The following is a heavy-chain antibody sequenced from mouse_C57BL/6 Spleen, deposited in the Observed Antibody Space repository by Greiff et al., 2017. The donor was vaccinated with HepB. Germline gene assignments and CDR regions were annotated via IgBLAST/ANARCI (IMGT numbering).Heavy chain of an antibody. J-gene: IGHJ4*01. CDR1: GYTFTSYW. D-gene: IGHD3-2*02. V-gene: IGHV1-15*01. CDR2: IDPGTGGT. CDR3: QTAQAHYYGMDY. Sequence: VQLQQSGAELVRPGASVTLSCKASGYTFTSYWMHWVKQRPGHGLEWIGDIDPGTGGTNYNQKFKGKATLTADKSSSTAYMELRSLTSEDSAVYYCQTAQAHYYGMDYWGQGTPVTVSA.